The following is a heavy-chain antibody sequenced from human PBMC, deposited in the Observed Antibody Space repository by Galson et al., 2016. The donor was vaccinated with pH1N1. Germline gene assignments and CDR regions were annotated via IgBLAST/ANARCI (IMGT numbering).Heavy chain of an antibody. Sequence: SVKVSCKASGYSFIPYAIHWVRQAPGQRLEWMGWSNTGNGNTRYSQNLQDRITLSRDTSANTAYMELSSLRSEDTAMYYCARRTGRTSDIWGQGTMVIVSS. CDR1: GYSFIPYA. CDR3: ARRTGRTSDI. V-gene: IGHV1-3*04. J-gene: IGHJ3*02. CDR2: SNTGNGNT. D-gene: IGHD3-10*01.